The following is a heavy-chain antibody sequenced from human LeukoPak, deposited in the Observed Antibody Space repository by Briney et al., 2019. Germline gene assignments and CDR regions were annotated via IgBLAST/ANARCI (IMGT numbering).Heavy chain of an antibody. V-gene: IGHV4-38-2*02. J-gene: IGHJ4*02. Sequence: SETLSLTCTVSGYSISSGYYWGWIRQPPGKGLEWIGHIYHSGSTNYNPSLKSRVTISVDTSKNQFSLKLSSVTAADTAVYYCARLGPAAGTSFDYWGQGTLVTVSS. CDR1: GYSISSGYY. CDR3: ARLGPAAGTSFDY. D-gene: IGHD6-13*01. CDR2: IYHSGST.